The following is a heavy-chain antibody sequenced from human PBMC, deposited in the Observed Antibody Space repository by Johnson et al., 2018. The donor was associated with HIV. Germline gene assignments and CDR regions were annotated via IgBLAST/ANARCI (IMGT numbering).Heavy chain of an antibody. Sequence: VQLVESGGGLVQPGGSLRLSCAASGFTFSSYWMSWVRQAPGKGLEWVGRIKSETDDGTTHYFAPVKGRFIISRDDSKNTLYLHMKSLKTEDTAVYFCTTLPPTWRAFHIWGQGTMVTVSS. CDR1: GFTFSSYW. J-gene: IGHJ3*02. CDR2: IKSETDDGTT. V-gene: IGHV3-15*06. D-gene: IGHD4-11*01. CDR3: TTLPPTWRAFHI.